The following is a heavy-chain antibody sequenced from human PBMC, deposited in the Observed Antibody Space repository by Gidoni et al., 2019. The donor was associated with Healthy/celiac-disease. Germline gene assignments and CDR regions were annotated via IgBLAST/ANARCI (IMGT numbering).Heavy chain of an antibody. CDR3: ARRATYDSSGSSYDY. D-gene: IGHD3-22*01. V-gene: IGHV5-10-1*03. J-gene: IGHJ4*02. CDR1: GYSFTSYW. Sequence: EVQLVQSGAEVKKPGESLRISCKGSGYSFTSYWISWVRQMPGKGLEWMGRIDPSDSYTNYSPSFQGHVTISADKSISTAYLQWSSLKASDTAMYYCARRATYDSSGSSYDYWGQGTLVTVSS. CDR2: IDPSDSYT.